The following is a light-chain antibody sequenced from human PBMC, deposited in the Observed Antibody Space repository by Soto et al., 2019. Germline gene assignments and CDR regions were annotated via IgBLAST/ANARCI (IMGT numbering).Light chain of an antibody. J-gene: IGKJ4*01. Sequence: DFVMTQSPDSLAVSPGERATINCKSSQSVLYSSNNKNYLAWYQHKPGQPPKLLIYWASTRESGVPDRFSGSGSGTDFTLTISSLQAEDVAVYYCQQYYSTPLTFGGGTKVEIK. V-gene: IGKV4-1*01. CDR2: WAS. CDR1: QSVLYSSNNKNY. CDR3: QQYYSTPLT.